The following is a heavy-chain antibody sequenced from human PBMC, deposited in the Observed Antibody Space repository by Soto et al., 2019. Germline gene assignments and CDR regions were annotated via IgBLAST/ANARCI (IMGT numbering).Heavy chain of an antibody. J-gene: IGHJ4*02. CDR2: IKTDGTAT. D-gene: IGHD1-26*01. CDR1: GFTFSSYW. V-gene: IGHV3-74*03. Sequence: EVQLVESGGGLVQPGGSLRLSCAASGFTFSSYWMHWVRQDPGKGLVWVSSIKTDGTATQYADSVKGRFTVSRDNAKNTLYLQMNSLRAADTAVYYCAKELSWGQCDYWGQGTLVTVSS. CDR3: AKELSWGQCDY.